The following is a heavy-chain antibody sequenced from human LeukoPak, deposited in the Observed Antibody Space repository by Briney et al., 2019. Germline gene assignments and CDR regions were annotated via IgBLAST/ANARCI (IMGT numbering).Heavy chain of an antibody. CDR1: GYTFTSYY. J-gene: IGHJ4*02. Sequence: GASVKVSCKASGYTFTSYYMHWVRQAPGQGLEWMGIINPSGGSTSYAQKFQGRVTMTRDTSTTTVYMELSSLRSEDTAVYYCARLAGGGTHPAPLNYWGQGTLVTVSS. V-gene: IGHV1-46*01. D-gene: IGHD3-16*01. CDR2: INPSGGST. CDR3: ARLAGGGTHPAPLNY.